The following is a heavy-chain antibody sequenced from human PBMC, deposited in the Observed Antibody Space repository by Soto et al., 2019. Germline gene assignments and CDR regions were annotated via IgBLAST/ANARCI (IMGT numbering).Heavy chain of an antibody. Sequence: GSLRLSCAASGFTFSSYAMSWVRQAPGKGLEWVSAISGSGGSTYYADSVKGRFTISRDNSKNTLYLQMNSLRAEDTAVYYCAKDLVNDFWSGCYTGDIRGFDYWGQGTLVTVSS. D-gene: IGHD3-3*01. CDR1: GFTFSSYA. CDR2: ISGSGGST. V-gene: IGHV3-23*01. J-gene: IGHJ4*02. CDR3: AKDLVNDFWSGCYTGDIRGFDY.